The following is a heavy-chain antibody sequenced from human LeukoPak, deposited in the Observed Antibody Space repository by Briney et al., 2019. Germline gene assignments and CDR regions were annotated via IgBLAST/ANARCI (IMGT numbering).Heavy chain of an antibody. D-gene: IGHD3-22*01. Sequence: SETLSLTCTVSGGSISNYFWSWIRQPPGKGLESIGYIYSSGNTIYNPSLRSRVTILIDNSKNQFSLKLNSVTAADTAVYYCARAGTPISMIVVESNWFDPWGQGTLVTVSS. V-gene: IGHV4-59*01. CDR1: GGSISNYF. CDR3: ARAGTPISMIVVESNWFDP. CDR2: IYSSGNT. J-gene: IGHJ5*02.